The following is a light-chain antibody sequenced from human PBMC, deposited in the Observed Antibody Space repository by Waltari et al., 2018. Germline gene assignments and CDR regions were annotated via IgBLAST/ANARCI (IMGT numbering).Light chain of an antibody. Sequence: QSELTQPPSASGTPGQKVTISCSGRYSNVGNNVVNWYQQFPGTAPKLLIDRSDQRPSGVPDRFSGSKSGTSASLAIIGLRSDDEADYYCASWDDSLNGRWVFGGGTKLTVL. CDR1: YSNVGNNV. J-gene: IGLJ2*01. CDR2: RSD. V-gene: IGLV1-44*01. CDR3: ASWDDSLNGRWV.